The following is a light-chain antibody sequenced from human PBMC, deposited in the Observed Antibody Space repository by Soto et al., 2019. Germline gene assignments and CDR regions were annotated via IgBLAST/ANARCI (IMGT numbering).Light chain of an antibody. CDR3: QQYGSSLFT. V-gene: IGKV3-20*01. J-gene: IGKJ3*01. Sequence: EIVLTQSPGPLSLAPGERATLSGRASQSVSSSYLAWYQQKPGQAPRLLIYGASNRATGIPDRFSGSGSGTDFTLTISRLEPEDFAVYYCQQYGSSLFTFGPGTKVDIK. CDR2: GAS. CDR1: QSVSSSY.